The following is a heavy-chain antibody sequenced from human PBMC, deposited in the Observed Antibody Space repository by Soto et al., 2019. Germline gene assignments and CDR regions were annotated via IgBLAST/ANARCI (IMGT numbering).Heavy chain of an antibody. J-gene: IGHJ4*02. CDR3: ARAVRDDFLTGPYRGYYFDY. CDR2: IYYSGST. V-gene: IGHV4-59*01. CDR1: GGSISSYY. D-gene: IGHD3-9*01. Sequence: QVQLQESGPGLVKPSETLSLTCTVSGGSISSYYWSWIRQPPGKGLEWIGYIYYSGSTNYNPSLKSRGTISVDTSKNQFSLKLSSVTAADTAVYYCARAVRDDFLTGPYRGYYFDYWGQGTLVTVSS.